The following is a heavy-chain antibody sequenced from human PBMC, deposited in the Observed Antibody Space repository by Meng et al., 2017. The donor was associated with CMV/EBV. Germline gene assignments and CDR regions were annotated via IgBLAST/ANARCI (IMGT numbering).Heavy chain of an antibody. D-gene: IGHD6-6*01. CDR2: ISSSGSTI. CDR1: GFTFSDYY. J-gene: IGHJ4*02. Sequence: GSLRLSCAASGFTFSDYYMSWIRQAPGKGLEWVSYISSSGSTIYYADSVKGRFTISRDNAKNSLYLQMNSLRAEDTAVYYCARALVRTSPPDYWGQGTLVTVSS. V-gene: IGHV3-11*04. CDR3: ARALVRTSPPDY.